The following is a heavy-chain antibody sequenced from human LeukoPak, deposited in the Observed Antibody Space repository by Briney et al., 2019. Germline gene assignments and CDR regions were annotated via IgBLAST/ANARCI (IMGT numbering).Heavy chain of an antibody. D-gene: IGHD2-15*01. CDR2: IKQDGSDK. Sequence: GGSLRLSCAASGFTFNNYWMTWVRQAPGEGLEWVANIKQDGSDKYYGDSVKGRFTISRDNAKNSLYLQMNSLRAEDTAVYFCARYRGSGCFDPWGQGTLVTVS. CDR1: GFTFNNYW. J-gene: IGHJ5*02. CDR3: ARYRGSGCFDP. V-gene: IGHV3-7*04.